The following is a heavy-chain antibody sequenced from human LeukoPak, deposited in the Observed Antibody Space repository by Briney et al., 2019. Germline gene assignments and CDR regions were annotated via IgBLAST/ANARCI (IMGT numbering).Heavy chain of an antibody. J-gene: IGHJ4*02. CDR3: ARDHNYDILTGEYGGFDY. D-gene: IGHD3-9*01. CDR2: IYYSGVT. Sequence: SETLSLTCTVSDYSISSGYYWAWIRQPPGKGLEWIGYIYYSGVTYYNPSLKSRVTMSLDTSKNQFSLKLSSVTAADTAVYYCARDHNYDILTGEYGGFDYWGQGALVTVSS. CDR1: DYSISSGYY. V-gene: IGHV4-38-2*02.